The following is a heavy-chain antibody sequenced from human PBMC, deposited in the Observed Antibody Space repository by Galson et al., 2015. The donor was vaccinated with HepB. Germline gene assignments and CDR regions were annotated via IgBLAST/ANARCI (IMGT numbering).Heavy chain of an antibody. CDR2: INAGNGNT. CDR3: ARQDYYGSGSYYSFDY. J-gene: IGHJ4*02. V-gene: IGHV1-3*01. Sequence: SVKVSCKASGYTFTSYAMHWVRQAPGQRLEWMGWINAGNGNTKYSQKFQGRVTITRDTSASTAYMELSSLRSEDTAVYYCARQDYYGSGSYYSFDYWGQGTLVTVSS. D-gene: IGHD3-10*01. CDR1: GYTFTSYA.